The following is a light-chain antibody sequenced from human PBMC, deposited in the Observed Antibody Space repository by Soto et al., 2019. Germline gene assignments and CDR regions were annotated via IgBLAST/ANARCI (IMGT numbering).Light chain of an antibody. CDR3: QQRSNWWT. Sequence: EIVCTYSRGNLYLWSMVIGTGXCRASQSVSSYLAWYQQKPGQAPRLLIYDASNRATGIPARFSGSGSGTDFTLTISGLEPEEFAVYYCQQRSNWWTFGQGTKVDIK. V-gene: IGKV3-11*01. J-gene: IGKJ1*01. CDR2: DAS. CDR1: QSVSSY.